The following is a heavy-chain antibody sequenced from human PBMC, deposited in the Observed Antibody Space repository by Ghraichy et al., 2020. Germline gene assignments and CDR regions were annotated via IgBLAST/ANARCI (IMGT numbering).Heavy chain of an antibody. CDR3: TRGYFYGSGY. V-gene: IGHV3-49*04. CDR1: GFTFGDYA. Sequence: GGSLRLSCTASGFTFGDYAMSWVRQAPGKGLEWVGLIRSKAYGGTTEYAASVKGRFTVSRDDSKSIAYLQMNSLKTEDTAVYYCTRGYFYGSGYWGQGTLVTVSS. CDR2: IRSKAYGGTT. D-gene: IGHD3-10*01. J-gene: IGHJ1*01.